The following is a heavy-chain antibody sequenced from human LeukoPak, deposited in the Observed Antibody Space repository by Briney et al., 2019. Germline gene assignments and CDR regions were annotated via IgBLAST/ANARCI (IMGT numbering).Heavy chain of an antibody. D-gene: IGHD3-3*01. CDR1: GFTVSSNY. CDR3: AREYYDFWSGYYSTSRDYYYGMDV. Sequence: PGGSLRLSCAASGFTVSSNYMSWVRQAPGKGLEWVSVIYSGGSTYYADSVKGRFTISRDNSKNTLYLQMNSLRAEDTAVYYCAREYYDFWSGYYSTSRDYYYGMDVWGQGTTVTVS. CDR2: IYSGGST. V-gene: IGHV3-66*01. J-gene: IGHJ6*02.